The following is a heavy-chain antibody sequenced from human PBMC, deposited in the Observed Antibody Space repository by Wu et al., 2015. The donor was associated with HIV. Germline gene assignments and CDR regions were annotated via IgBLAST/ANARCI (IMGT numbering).Heavy chain of an antibody. D-gene: IGHD6-19*01. V-gene: IGHV1-69*05. CDR2: INPLFGTT. CDR1: GDGFTSYA. Sequence: QAQLVQFGAEVKKPGSSVKVTCKASGDGFTSYAVSWVRQAPGQGLEWMGGINPLFGTTRHAQKFQDRITITTDEAKTIVYLELDSLRSDDTAVYYCARNTDSVATSLYSLGVWGQGTTVTVSS. CDR3: ARNTDSVATSLYSLGV. J-gene: IGHJ6*02.